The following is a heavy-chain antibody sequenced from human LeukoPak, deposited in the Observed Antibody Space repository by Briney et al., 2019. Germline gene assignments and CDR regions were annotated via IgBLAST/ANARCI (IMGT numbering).Heavy chain of an antibody. D-gene: IGHD1-1*01. J-gene: IGHJ6*03. V-gene: IGHV4-34*01. Sequence: SETLSLSCAVYGGSFSGYYWRWIRQPPGKGLEWIGEINHSGSTNYNPSLKSRVTISVDTSKNQFSLKLSSVTAADTAVYYCARVPRPEGYYYMDVWGKGTTVTVSS. CDR3: ARVPRPEGYYYMDV. CDR2: INHSGST. CDR1: GGSFSGYY.